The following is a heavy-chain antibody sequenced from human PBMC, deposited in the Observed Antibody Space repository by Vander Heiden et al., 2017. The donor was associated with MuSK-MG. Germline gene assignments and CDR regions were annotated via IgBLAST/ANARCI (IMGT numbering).Heavy chain of an antibody. D-gene: IGHD2-15*01. CDR3: AKEYCSGGSCLDAFDI. Sequence: EVQLLESGGGLVQPGGSLSLSCAASRFAFSRHAMSWVRQAPGKGLEWVSCITAGGGNTYYADSVKGRFTISRDNSKNMLYLHMNSLRAEDTAIYYCAKEYCSGGSCLDAFDIWGQGTMVTVSS. V-gene: IGHV3-23*01. CDR2: ITAGGGNT. CDR1: RFAFSRHA. J-gene: IGHJ3*02.